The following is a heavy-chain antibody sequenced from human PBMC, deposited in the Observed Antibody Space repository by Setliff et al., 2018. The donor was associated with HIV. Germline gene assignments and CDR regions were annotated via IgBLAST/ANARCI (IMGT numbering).Heavy chain of an antibody. CDR3: TRGVPTVAYGVDV. CDR1: GYSISGSYY. J-gene: IGHJ6*02. V-gene: IGHV4-38-2*01. D-gene: IGHD4-17*01. Sequence: LSRTCAVSGYSISGSYYWAWIRQPPGKGLEWIANIYLSGSTNYNPSLKGRVTISLDTSKNQLYLKLNSVTAADTAIYYCTRGVPTVAYGVDVWGQGTTVTVSS. CDR2: IYLSGST.